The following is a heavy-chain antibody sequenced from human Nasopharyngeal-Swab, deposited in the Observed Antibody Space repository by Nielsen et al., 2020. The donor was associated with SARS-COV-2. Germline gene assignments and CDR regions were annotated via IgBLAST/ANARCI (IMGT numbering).Heavy chain of an antibody. CDR2: ISGSGGDT. Sequence: GGSLRLSCAASGFSFSTYAMSWVRQAPGKGLEWVSAISGSGGDTYYADSVKGRFTISRDNSKNTLYLRMNSLRAEDTAVYYCAKDGSSSPTYWGQGTLVTVSS. CDR1: GFSFSTYA. J-gene: IGHJ4*02. CDR3: AKDGSSSPTY. D-gene: IGHD6-13*01. V-gene: IGHV3-23*01.